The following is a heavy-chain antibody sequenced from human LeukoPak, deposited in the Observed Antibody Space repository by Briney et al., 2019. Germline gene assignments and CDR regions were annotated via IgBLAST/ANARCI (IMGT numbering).Heavy chain of an antibody. CDR2: ISAYSGDT. D-gene: IGHD3-3*01. CDR3: GRDLLRSPIFGVVIGGIDY. Sequence: ASVKVSCKASGYTFTSYGISWVRQAPGQGLEWMGWISAYSGDTNYAQKFQGRATMTTDTSTSTAYMELRSLSSDDTAVYYCGRDLLRSPIFGVVIGGIDYWGQGTLVTVSS. J-gene: IGHJ4*02. V-gene: IGHV1-18*01. CDR1: GYTFTSYG.